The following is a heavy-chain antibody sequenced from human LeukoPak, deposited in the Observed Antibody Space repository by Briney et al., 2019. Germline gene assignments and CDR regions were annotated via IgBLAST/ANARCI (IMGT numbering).Heavy chain of an antibody. CDR2: IIPILGIA. Sequence: GASVKVSCKASGGTFSSYAISWVRQAPGQGLEWMGRIIPILGIANYAQKFQGRVTITADKSTSTAYMELSSLRSEDTAVYYCARGGCSSTSCYSIEASTTTDPWGQGTLVTVSS. V-gene: IGHV1-69*04. D-gene: IGHD2-2*02. CDR3: ARGGCSSTSCYSIEASTTTDP. J-gene: IGHJ5*02. CDR1: GGTFSSYA.